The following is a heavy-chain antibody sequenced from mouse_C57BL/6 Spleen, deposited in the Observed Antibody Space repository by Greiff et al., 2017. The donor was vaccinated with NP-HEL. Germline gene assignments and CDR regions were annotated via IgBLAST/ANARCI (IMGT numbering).Heavy chain of an antibody. Sequence: EVQGVESGGGLVKPGGSLKLSCAASGFTFSDYGMHWVRQAPEKGLEWVAYISSGSSTIYYADTVKGRFTISRDNAKNTLFLQMTSLRSEDTAMYYCARGEYGNPVAYWGQGTPVTVSA. CDR1: GFTFSDYG. J-gene: IGHJ3*01. CDR3: ARGEYGNPVAY. CDR2: ISSGSSTI. D-gene: IGHD2-1*01. V-gene: IGHV5-17*01.